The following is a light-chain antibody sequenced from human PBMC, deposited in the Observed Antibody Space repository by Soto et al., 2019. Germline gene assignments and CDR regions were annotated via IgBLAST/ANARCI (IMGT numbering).Light chain of an antibody. J-gene: IGKJ1*01. CDR1: QSFTSTS. Sequence: EIVLTQSPGTLSLSPGERATLSCRASQSFTSTSLAWYQQKPGQAPRLLISGASRRAAGIPDRFSGSGSGTDFTLTISRLESEDIAVYYCQQYDSSPRTFGQGTRWKSN. CDR2: GAS. CDR3: QQYDSSPRT. V-gene: IGKV3-20*01.